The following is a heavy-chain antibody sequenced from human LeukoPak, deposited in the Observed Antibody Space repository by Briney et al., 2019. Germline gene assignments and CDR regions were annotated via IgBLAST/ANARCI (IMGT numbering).Heavy chain of an antibody. CDR1: GGSISSDSYY. CDR2: IYYSGST. J-gene: IGHJ4*02. V-gene: IGHV4-39*01. D-gene: IGHD1-7*01. CDR3: GRRSRSTWNYRRGDY. Sequence: SETLSLTCTVSGGSISSDSYYWGWIRQPPGKGLQWIGCIYYSGSTYYKPSLKSRITISVDTSKNQFSLKLTSVTAADTTVYYCGRRSRSTWNYRRGDYWGQGTLVTVSS.